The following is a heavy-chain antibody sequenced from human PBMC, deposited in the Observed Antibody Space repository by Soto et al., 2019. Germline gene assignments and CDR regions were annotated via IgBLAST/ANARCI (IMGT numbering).Heavy chain of an antibody. CDR2: IYWDDDK. D-gene: IGHD2-21*02. Sequence: QITLKESGPPLVKPTQTLTLTCSFSGFSLSTTGVGVGWIRRPPGKALEWLALIYWDDDKRYNPSLNSRLTTTKDTSKNQVVLAMTNMDPVDTATYYCVQSRCGGDCLQSYSSHSYYGLDVWGQGTTVTVSS. CDR1: GFSLSTTGVG. CDR3: VQSRCGGDCLQSYSSHSYYGLDV. V-gene: IGHV2-5*02. J-gene: IGHJ6*02.